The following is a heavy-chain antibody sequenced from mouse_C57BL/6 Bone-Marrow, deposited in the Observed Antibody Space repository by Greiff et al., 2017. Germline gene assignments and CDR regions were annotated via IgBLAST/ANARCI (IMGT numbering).Heavy chain of an antibody. D-gene: IGHD1-1*01. CDR2: ISSGSSTI. J-gene: IGHJ3*01. V-gene: IGHV5-17*01. CDR1: GFTFSDYG. Sequence: EVKLVESGGGLVKPGGSLKLSCAASGFTFSDYGMHWVRQAPEKGLEWVAYISSGSSTIYYADTVKGRFTISRDNAKNTLFLQMTSLRSADTAMYYCASGGYYGSSPWFAYWGQGTLVTVSA. CDR3: ASGGYYGSSPWFAY.